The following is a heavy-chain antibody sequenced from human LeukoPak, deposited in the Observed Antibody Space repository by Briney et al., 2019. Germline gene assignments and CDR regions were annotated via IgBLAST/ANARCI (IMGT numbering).Heavy chain of an antibody. Sequence: PGGSLRLSCAASGFTFSSYSMNWVRQAPGKGLEWVSSISSSSSYIYYADSVKGRFTISRDNARNSLYLQMNSLRAEDTAVYYCARWGITMIVVAPGEGLDYWGQGTLVTVSS. J-gene: IGHJ4*02. D-gene: IGHD3-22*01. CDR3: ARWGITMIVVAPGEGLDY. V-gene: IGHV3-21*01. CDR2: ISSSSSYI. CDR1: GFTFSSYS.